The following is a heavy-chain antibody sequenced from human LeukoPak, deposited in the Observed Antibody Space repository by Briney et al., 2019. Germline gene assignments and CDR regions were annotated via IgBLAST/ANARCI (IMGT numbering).Heavy chain of an antibody. CDR3: ARDRYYYDSSARYFDY. CDR2: IYHSGST. V-gene: IGHV4-34*01. D-gene: IGHD3-22*01. Sequence: PSETLSLTCAVYGGSSSGYYWSWIRQPPGKGLEWIGSIYHSGSTNYSPSLKSRVTMSVDTSKNQFSLKLSSVTAADTAVYYCARDRYYYDSSARYFDYWGQGTLVTVSS. CDR1: GGSSSGYY. J-gene: IGHJ4*02.